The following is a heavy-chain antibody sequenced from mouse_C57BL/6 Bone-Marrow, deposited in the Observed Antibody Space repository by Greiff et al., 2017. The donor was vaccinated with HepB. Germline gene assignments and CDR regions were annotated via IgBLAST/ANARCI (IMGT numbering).Heavy chain of an antibody. Sequence: DVKLVESGGGLVQPGGSLKLSCAASGFTFSDYYMYWVRQTPEKRLEWVAYISNGGGSTYYPDTVKGRFTISRDNAKNTLYLQMSRLKSEDTAMYYCARGGYYDYLFAYWGQGTLVTVSA. D-gene: IGHD2-4*01. V-gene: IGHV5-12*01. CDR1: GFTFSDYY. CDR2: ISNGGGST. J-gene: IGHJ3*01. CDR3: ARGGYYDYLFAY.